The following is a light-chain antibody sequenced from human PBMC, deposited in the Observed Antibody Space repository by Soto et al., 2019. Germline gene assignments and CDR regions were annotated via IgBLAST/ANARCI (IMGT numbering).Light chain of an antibody. CDR1: RAINNY. CDR2: SAS. V-gene: IGKV1-39*01. CDR3: QQSYSTPPN. Sequence: IPMTQSPSSLSASVGDRVTLTFRTSRAINNYVNWYQHHPGRVPKLLISSASILQAGVPSRFSAGGSGTHFALTISNLQTDDVATYDCQQSYSTPPNFGQGTKLES. J-gene: IGKJ2*01.